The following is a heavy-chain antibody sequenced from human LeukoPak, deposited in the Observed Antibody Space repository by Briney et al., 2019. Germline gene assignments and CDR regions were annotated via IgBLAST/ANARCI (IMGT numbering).Heavy chain of an antibody. CDR3: ARTNPVYGDFDY. Sequence: PGGSLRLSCSASGLTVTDNYMSWVRQAPGKGLEWVSVIFPDGRTYHSDSLKGRFTISRDKSKNTVLLQINGLRADDTAPYHCARTNPVYGDFDYWGQGVLVTVSS. V-gene: IGHV3-53*01. CDR1: GLTVTDNY. J-gene: IGHJ4*02. D-gene: IGHD4-17*01. CDR2: IFPDGRT.